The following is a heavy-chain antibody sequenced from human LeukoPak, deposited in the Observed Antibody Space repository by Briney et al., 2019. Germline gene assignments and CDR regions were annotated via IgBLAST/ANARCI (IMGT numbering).Heavy chain of an antibody. D-gene: IGHD2-2*01. CDR3: ARLGDCTSTSCSSPSHYYYYGMDV. CDR2: IYPGDSNT. CDR1: GYSLTSYW. J-gene: IGHJ6*02. Sequence: GESLQISCKGSGYSLTSYWIGWVRQMPGKGLEWMGIIYPGDSNTRYSPSFQGQVTISADKSISTAYLQWSSLKASDSAIYYCARLGDCTSTSCSSPSHYYYYGMDVWGQGTTVIVSS. V-gene: IGHV5-51*01.